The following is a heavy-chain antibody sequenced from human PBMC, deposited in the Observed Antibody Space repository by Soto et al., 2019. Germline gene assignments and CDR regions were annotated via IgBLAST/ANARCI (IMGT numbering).Heavy chain of an antibody. Sequence: QVQLVQSGAEVKKPGASVKVSCKASGYTFTSYAMHWVRQAPGQRREWMGWINAGNGNTKYSQNFQGRVTITRDTSASTAYMELSSLRSEDTAVYYCARGGSLYWYFDLWGRGTLVTVSS. CDR1: GYTFTSYA. D-gene: IGHD1-26*01. V-gene: IGHV1-3*01. J-gene: IGHJ2*01. CDR2: INAGNGNT. CDR3: ARGGSLYWYFDL.